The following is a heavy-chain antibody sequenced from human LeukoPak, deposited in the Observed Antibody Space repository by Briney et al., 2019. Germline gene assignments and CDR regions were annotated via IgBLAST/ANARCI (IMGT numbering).Heavy chain of an antibody. CDR1: GYTFTSYD. Sequence: ASVKVSCKASGYTFTSYDINWVRQATGQGREWMGWMNPNSGNTGYAQKFQGRVTMTRNTSISTAYMELSSLRSEDTAVYYCARGPTEGTTVTGYDYWGQGTLVTVSS. D-gene: IGHD4-17*01. CDR2: MNPNSGNT. V-gene: IGHV1-8*01. CDR3: ARGPTEGTTVTGYDY. J-gene: IGHJ4*02.